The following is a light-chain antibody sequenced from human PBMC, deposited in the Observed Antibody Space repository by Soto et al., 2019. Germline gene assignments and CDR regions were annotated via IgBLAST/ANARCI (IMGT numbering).Light chain of an antibody. Sequence: QSVLTQPASVSGSPGQSITISCTGTSSDVGGNKYVSWYQQYPGKVPKLLINKVTNRPSGVSYRFSGSKSGNTASLTISALLAEDEADYYCCSYAGSYSYVFGTGTKVTVL. CDR2: KVT. CDR3: CSYAGSYSYV. V-gene: IGLV2-14*01. CDR1: SSDVGGNKY. J-gene: IGLJ1*01.